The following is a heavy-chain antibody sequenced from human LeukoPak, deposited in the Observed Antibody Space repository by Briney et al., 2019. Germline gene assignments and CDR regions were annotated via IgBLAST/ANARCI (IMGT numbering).Heavy chain of an antibody. CDR2: ISSNGGST. J-gene: IGHJ4*02. V-gene: IGHV3-64*01. D-gene: IGHD1-26*01. Sequence: GGSLRLSCAASGFTFSSYAMHWVRQAPGKGLEYVSAISSNGGSTYYANSVKGRFTISRDNSKNTLYLQMGSLRAEDMAVYYCARGGRKSGSYSRAPPDYWGQGTLVTVSS. CDR3: ARGGRKSGSYSRAPPDY. CDR1: GFTFSSYA.